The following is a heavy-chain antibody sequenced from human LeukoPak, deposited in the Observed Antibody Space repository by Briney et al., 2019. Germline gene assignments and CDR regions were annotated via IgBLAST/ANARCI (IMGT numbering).Heavy chain of an antibody. Sequence: TGGSLRLSCAASGFTFSSYGMHWVRQAPGKGLEWVAVIWYDGSNKYYADSVKGRFTISRDNSKNTLYLQMNSLRAEDTAVYYCAKASIFGVAPDYWGQGTLVTVSS. CDR1: GFTFSSYG. V-gene: IGHV3-33*06. D-gene: IGHD3-3*01. J-gene: IGHJ4*02. CDR3: AKASIFGVAPDY. CDR2: IWYDGSNK.